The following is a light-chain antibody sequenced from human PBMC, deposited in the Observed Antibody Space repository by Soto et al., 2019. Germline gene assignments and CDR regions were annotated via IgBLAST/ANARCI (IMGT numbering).Light chain of an antibody. J-gene: IGKJ1*01. CDR3: QQYGSSSWT. Sequence: DIVLTQSPGTLSLSPGERATLSCRASQSISSSYLAWFQQKPGQSPRLLIYGASSRPTGIPDRFSGSGSGTDFTLAISRLEPEDFALYYCQQYGSSSWTFGQGTKVDIK. V-gene: IGKV3-20*01. CDR2: GAS. CDR1: QSISSSY.